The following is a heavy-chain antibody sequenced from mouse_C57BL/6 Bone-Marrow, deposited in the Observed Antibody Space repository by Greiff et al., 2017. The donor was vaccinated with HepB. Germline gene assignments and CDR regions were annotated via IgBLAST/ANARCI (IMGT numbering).Heavy chain of an antibody. CDR2: IRSKRNNYAT. J-gene: IGHJ2*01. Sequence: EVQRVESGGGLVQPKGSLKLSCAASGFSFNTYAMNWVRQAPGTGLEWVARIRSKRNNYATYYADSVKDRFTISRDDSESMLYLQMNNLKTEDTAMYYCGRHALYYGSSYFDYWGQGTTLTVSS. CDR1: GFSFNTYA. D-gene: IGHD1-1*01. CDR3: GRHALYYGSSYFDY. V-gene: IGHV10-1*01.